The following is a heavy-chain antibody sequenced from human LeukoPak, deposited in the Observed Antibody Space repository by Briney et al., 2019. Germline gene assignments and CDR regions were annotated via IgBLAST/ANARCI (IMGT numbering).Heavy chain of an antibody. CDR3: AREGRWGMKYYFDF. CDR2: IYHTGST. D-gene: IGHD4-23*01. V-gene: IGHV4-59*11. CDR1: GGSLSSHY. Sequence: PSETLSLTCNVSGGSLSSHYWSWVRQSPEKGLEWIGQIYHTGSTHYSPSLRSRFAISVDTSKNKLFLNGKSVTAADTAVYYCAREGRWGMKYYFDFWGQGTLVIVSS. J-gene: IGHJ4*02.